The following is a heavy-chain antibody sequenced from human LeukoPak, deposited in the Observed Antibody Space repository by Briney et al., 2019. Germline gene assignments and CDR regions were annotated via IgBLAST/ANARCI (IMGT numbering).Heavy chain of an antibody. V-gene: IGHV3-21*01. Sequence: GASLRPSSAASGFTFTSYTMNWVRQAPGKGLEWVSSFSKSGPYIYYADSVKGRFTISRDNAKNSLYLQMNSLRAEDTAVYYCARDQVFGVVIDAFDIWGQGTMVTVSS. J-gene: IGHJ3*02. CDR1: GFTFTSYT. CDR3: ARDQVFGVVIDAFDI. D-gene: IGHD3-3*01. CDR2: FSKSGPYI.